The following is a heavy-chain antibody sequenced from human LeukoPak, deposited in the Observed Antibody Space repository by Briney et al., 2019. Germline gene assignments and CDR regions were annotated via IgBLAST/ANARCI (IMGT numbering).Heavy chain of an antibody. CDR3: ANKRDAFDI. V-gene: IGHV4/OR15-8*01. CDR1: GGSIDSTNW. J-gene: IGHJ3*02. D-gene: IGHD5-24*01. Sequence: SETLSLTCDVSGGSIDSTNWWNWVRQPPGKGLEWIGEIHHDGRINYNPSLKSRVTLSVDKSKNQFSLRLNSVTAADTAMYYCANKRDAFDIWGQGTVVAVSS. CDR2: IHHDGRI.